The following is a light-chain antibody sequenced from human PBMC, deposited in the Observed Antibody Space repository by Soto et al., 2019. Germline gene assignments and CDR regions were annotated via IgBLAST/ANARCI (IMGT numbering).Light chain of an antibody. J-gene: IGKJ1*01. CDR1: QNVTSN. Sequence: MVMTQSPATLSVSPGERVTLSCRTSQNVTSNLAWYQLKPGQTPSLLIYGTSTRAPDIPVRFSGSGSGTXFTLTITTVQSGDSAVYYCQQYDDWGFGPGTKVELK. CDR2: GTS. V-gene: IGKV3-15*01. CDR3: QQYDDWG.